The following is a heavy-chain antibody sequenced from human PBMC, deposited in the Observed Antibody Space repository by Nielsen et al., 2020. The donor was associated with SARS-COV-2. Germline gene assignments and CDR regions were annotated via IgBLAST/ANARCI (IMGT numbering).Heavy chain of an antibody. V-gene: IGHV3-9*01. D-gene: IGHD2-15*01. CDR2: ISWNSGSI. CDR1: GFTFDDYG. J-gene: IGHJ6*02. Sequence: SLKISCAASGFTFDDYGMSWVRQAPGKGLEWVSGISWNSGSIGYADSVKGRFAVSRDNSKNTLHLQMDSLRAEDTAIYYCARDHGYCSGGSCYRHYSYGMDVWGQGTPVTVSS. CDR3: ARDHGYCSGGSCYRHYSYGMDV.